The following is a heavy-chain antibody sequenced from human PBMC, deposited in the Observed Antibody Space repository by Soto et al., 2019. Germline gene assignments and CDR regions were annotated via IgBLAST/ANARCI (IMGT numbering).Heavy chain of an antibody. V-gene: IGHV4-39*01. CDR1: GGSISSSSYY. Sequence: QLQLQESGPGLVKPSETLSLTCTVSGGSISSSSYYWGWIRQPPGKGLEWIGSIYYSGSTYYNPSLKSRVTISVDTSTNQFSLKLSSVTAADTAVYYCATYHYYDSSGYPNWGQGTLVTVSS. CDR2: IYYSGST. D-gene: IGHD3-22*01. CDR3: ATYHYYDSSGYPN. J-gene: IGHJ4*02.